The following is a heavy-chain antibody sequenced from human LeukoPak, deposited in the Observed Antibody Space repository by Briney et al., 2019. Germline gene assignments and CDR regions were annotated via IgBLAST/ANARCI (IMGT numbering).Heavy chain of an antibody. Sequence: SETLSLTCTVSGGSISTYYWSWIRQPPGKGLEWIGYIYYSGSINYNPSLKSRVTISVDTSKNQFSLKLSSVTAADTAVYYCAVNIQDYGDNPDLYFDYWGQGTLVTVSS. CDR2: IYYSGSI. V-gene: IGHV4-59*08. D-gene: IGHD4-23*01. J-gene: IGHJ4*02. CDR3: AVNIQDYGDNPDLYFDY. CDR1: GGSISTYY.